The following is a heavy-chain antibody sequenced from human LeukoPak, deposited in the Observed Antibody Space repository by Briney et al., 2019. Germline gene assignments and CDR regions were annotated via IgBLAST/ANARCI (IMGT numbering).Heavy chain of an antibody. CDR2: IYPADSDI. J-gene: IGHJ5*02. V-gene: IGHV5-51*01. CDR1: GYSITSYW. Sequence: PGESLKISCKGSGYSITSYWIAWVRQMPGKGLEWMGMIYPADSDIRYSPSFQGQVTISADKSISTAYLQWSSLKASDTAMYYCARQEYCSGGSCYTWFDPWGRGTLVTVSS. D-gene: IGHD2-15*01. CDR3: ARQEYCSGGSCYTWFDP.